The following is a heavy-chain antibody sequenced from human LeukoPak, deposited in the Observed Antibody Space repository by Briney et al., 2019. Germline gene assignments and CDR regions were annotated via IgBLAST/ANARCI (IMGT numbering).Heavy chain of an antibody. CDR1: GGSISSSSYY. CDR2: IYYSGST. Sequence: TSETLSLTCTVSGGSISSSSYYWGWIRQPPGKGLEWIGSIYYSGSTYYNPSLKSRVTISVDTSKNQFSLKLSSVTAADTAVYYCARGTLSSVFDYWGQGTLVTVSS. J-gene: IGHJ4*02. CDR3: ARGTLSSVFDY. D-gene: IGHD6-19*01. V-gene: IGHV4-39*07.